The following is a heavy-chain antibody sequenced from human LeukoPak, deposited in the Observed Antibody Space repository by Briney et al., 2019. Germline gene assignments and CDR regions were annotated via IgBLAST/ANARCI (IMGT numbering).Heavy chain of an antibody. CDR2: IYASGST. V-gene: IGHV4-61*02. Sequence: SETLSLTCTVSGGSISSGSYYWSWIRQPAGKGLEWIGRIYASGSTDYNPSLKSRVTISLDTSKNQFSLKLNSVTAADTAVYYCARKGDVWGKGTTVTVSS. CDR3: ARKGDV. J-gene: IGHJ6*04. CDR1: GGSISSGSYY.